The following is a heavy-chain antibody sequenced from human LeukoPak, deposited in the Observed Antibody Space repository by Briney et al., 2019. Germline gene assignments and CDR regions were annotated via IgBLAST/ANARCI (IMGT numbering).Heavy chain of an antibody. CDR3: APSSGAPAAGAPFDY. CDR2: ISGSGGST. J-gene: IGHJ4*02. D-gene: IGHD6-6*01. Sequence: PGGSLRLSCAASGFTFNSYAMSWVRQAPGKGLEWVSAISGSGGSTYYADSVKGRFTISRDNSKNTLYLQMNSLRAEDTAVYYCAPSSGAPAAGAPFDYWGQGTLVTVSS. V-gene: IGHV3-23*01. CDR1: GFTFNSYA.